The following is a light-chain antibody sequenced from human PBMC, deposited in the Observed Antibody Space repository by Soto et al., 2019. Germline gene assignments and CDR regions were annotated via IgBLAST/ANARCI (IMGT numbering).Light chain of an antibody. CDR3: AAWDDSLNGYV. J-gene: IGLJ1*01. Sequence: QCVLTQPPSAYGTPGQRVTISCSGSSSNIGSNTVNWYQQLPGTAPKLLIYSNNQRPSGVPDRFSGSKSGTSASLAISGLQSEDEADYYCAAWDDSLNGYVFGTGTKLTV. CDR1: SSNIGSNT. CDR2: SNN. V-gene: IGLV1-44*01.